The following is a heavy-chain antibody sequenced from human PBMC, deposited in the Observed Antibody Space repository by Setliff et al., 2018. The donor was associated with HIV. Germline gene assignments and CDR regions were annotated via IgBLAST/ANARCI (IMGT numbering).Heavy chain of an antibody. CDR3: ARVRETSGGYWGNFYYYMDV. CDR1: GFTFSRSA. J-gene: IGHJ6*03. CDR2: ISNDGSNK. V-gene: IGHV3-30*07. Sequence: SLRLSCAASGFTFSRSAVHWVRQAPGKGLEWVAVISNDGSNKFYVDSVKGRFTLSRDNAKNSLYLQMSSLRADDTAVYFCARVRETSGGYWGNFYYYMDVWGKGTTVTVSS. D-gene: IGHD2-21*02.